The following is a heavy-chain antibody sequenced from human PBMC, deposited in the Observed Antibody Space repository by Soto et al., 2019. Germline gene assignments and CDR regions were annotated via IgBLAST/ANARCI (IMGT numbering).Heavy chain of an antibody. V-gene: IGHV4-34*01. J-gene: IGHJ2*01. CDR2: INHSGST. D-gene: IGHD3-10*01. CDR3: ARGGYMVRGAGYFDL. CDR1: GGSFRGYY. Sequence: QVQLQQWGAGLLKPSETLSLTCAVYGGSFRGYYWSWIRQPPGKGLEWIGEINHSGSTNYNPSLKSRVTISVDTSKNQFSLKLSSVTAADTAVYYCARGGYMVRGAGYFDLWGRGTLVTVSS.